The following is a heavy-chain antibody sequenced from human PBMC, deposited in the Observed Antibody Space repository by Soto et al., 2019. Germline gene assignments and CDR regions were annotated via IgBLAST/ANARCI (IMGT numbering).Heavy chain of an antibody. CDR1: GYTFTSYD. D-gene: IGHD1-26*01. CDR3: AIVGARPPDS. Sequence: QVQLVQSGAEVKKPGASVKVSCKASGYTFTSYDINWVRQATGQGLEWMGWMNPNSGNTGYAQKFQGRVTRXXNTAINTGYMEVSSLRSEDTAVYYCAIVGARPPDSWGQGTLVTVSS. CDR2: MNPNSGNT. J-gene: IGHJ5*01. V-gene: IGHV1-8*02.